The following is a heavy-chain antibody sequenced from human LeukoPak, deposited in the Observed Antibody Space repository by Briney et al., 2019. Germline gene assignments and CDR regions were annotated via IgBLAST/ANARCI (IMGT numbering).Heavy chain of an antibody. V-gene: IGHV1-8*03. CDR3: ARAPSGVLPYYLEY. CDR1: GSTFNRVG. CDR2: INPSNGKT. Sequence: ASVKVSCKASGSTFNRVGINWVRQAAGQGLEWMGWINPSNGKTGYAQKFQGRVTFTGNTSINTVYMDLSSLTSEDTAVYYCARAPSGVLPYYLEYWGPGTLVAVSS. D-gene: IGHD3-10*01. J-gene: IGHJ4*02.